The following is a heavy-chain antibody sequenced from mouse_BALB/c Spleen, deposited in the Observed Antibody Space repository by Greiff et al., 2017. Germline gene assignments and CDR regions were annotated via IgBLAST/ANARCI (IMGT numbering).Heavy chain of an antibody. CDR3: ARFDYDRLSDY. Sequence: EVKLQESGAELVKPGASVKLSCTAAGCNMKETYRQWVKQRPEKGREWRGRIDPANGNTKYDPKFQGKATITADTSSNTAYLQLSSLTSEDTAVYYCARFDYDRLSDYWGQGTTLTVSS. J-gene: IGHJ2*01. V-gene: IGHV14-3*02. CDR1: GCNMKETY. D-gene: IGHD2-4*01. CDR2: IDPANGNT.